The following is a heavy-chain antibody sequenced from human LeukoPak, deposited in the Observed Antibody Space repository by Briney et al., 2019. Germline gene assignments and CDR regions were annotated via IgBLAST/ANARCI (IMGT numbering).Heavy chain of an antibody. CDR2: IIPILGIA. D-gene: IGHD1-26*01. V-gene: IGHV1-69*02. CDR3: ASGTGGFDP. Sequence: PVRDSSKASEGTVSSYSISWGRQAPGQELEWMGRIIPILGIANYAQKFQGRVTITADKSTSTAYMELSGLRSEDTAVYYCASGTGGFDPWGQGTLVTVSS. J-gene: IGHJ5*02. CDR1: EGTVSSYS.